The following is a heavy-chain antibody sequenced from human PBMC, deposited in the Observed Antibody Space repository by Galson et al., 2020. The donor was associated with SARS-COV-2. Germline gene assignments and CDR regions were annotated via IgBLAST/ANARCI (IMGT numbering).Heavy chain of an antibody. J-gene: IGHJ5*02. CDR2: LYSGGST. CDR3: AKTSFRNNYFAP. CDR1: GFSASSSI. V-gene: IGHV3-66*01. Sequence: GGSLRLSCTASGFSASSSIMAWVRQAPGKGLEWLPILYSGGSTYYADSVKGRFTISRDHSKNTLYLQMSGLRTEDTAVYFCAKTSFRNNYFAPWGQGTLVTVSS. D-gene: IGHD6-6*01.